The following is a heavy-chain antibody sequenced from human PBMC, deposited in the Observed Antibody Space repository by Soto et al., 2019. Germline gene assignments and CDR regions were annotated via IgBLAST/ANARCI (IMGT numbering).Heavy chain of an antibody. CDR1: GGSISSSNW. CDR3: AKLRSDAYNRHYYYGMDV. D-gene: IGHD1-1*01. Sequence: SETLSLTCAVSGGSISSSNWWSWVRQPSGKGLEWIGEIYHSGSTNYNPSLKSRVTISVDKSKNQFSLKLTSVTAADTAVYYCAKLRSDAYNRHYYYGMDVWGQGTTVTVSS. CDR2: IYHSGST. V-gene: IGHV4-4*02. J-gene: IGHJ6*02.